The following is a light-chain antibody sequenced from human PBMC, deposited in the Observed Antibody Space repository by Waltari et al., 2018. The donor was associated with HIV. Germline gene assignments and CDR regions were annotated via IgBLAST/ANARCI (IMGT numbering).Light chain of an antibody. J-gene: IGKJ2*01. CDR2: EAS. Sequence: DILMTQTPPSLSVTPGQPASISCKSSQSHLQSDGKTYLYWSLQKSGQSPQVLIYEASKRSSGVPGRISGSGSGTNFTLRISRVEAGDAGTYYCMQSIQRLYTFGQGTKLEIK. CDR1: QSHLQSDGKTY. V-gene: IGKV2D-29*02. CDR3: MQSIQRLYT.